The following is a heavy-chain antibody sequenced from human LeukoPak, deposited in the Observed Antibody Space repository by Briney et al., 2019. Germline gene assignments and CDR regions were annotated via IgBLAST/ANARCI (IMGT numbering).Heavy chain of an antibody. Sequence: PGGSLRLSCAASGFTFSSYEMNWVRQAPGKGLEWVSSISSSSSYIYYADSVKGRFTISRDNAKNSLYLQMISLRAKDTAVYYCASSGTTVSPEYYFDYWGQGTLVTVSS. CDR1: GFTFSSYE. J-gene: IGHJ4*02. D-gene: IGHD1-7*01. V-gene: IGHV3-21*01. CDR3: ASSGTTVSPEYYFDY. CDR2: ISSSSSYI.